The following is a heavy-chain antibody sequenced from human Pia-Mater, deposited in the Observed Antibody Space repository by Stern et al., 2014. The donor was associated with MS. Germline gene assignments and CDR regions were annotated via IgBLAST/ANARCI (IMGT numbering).Heavy chain of an antibody. J-gene: IGHJ4*02. D-gene: IGHD5-24*01. Sequence: EVQLVASGGGLVKPGGSLRLTCAASGFTFSGYSMNWVRQAPGKGLEWVSTIGGVSSPIYDIDSVKGRFTISRDNAKNSLYLQMDSLRAEDTAVYYCAAHRDGYNPFDYWGQGTLVTVSS. CDR2: IGGVSSPI. CDR1: GFTFSGYS. CDR3: AAHRDGYNPFDY. V-gene: IGHV3-21*01.